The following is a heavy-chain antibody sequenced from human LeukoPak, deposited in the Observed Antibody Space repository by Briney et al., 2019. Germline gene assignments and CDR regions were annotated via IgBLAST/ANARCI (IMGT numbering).Heavy chain of an antibody. J-gene: IGHJ4*02. CDR3: ASTSGYDFWDMGY. Sequence: PGGSLRLSCAASGFAFSKYAMHWVRQAPGKGLEWVTIISDDGRSNYADSVEGRFTISRDNSKNTLYLQMSSLRAEDTAVYYCASTSGYDFWDMGYWRQGTLVTVSS. CDR1: GFAFSKYA. D-gene: IGHD5-12*01. V-gene: IGHV3-30*04. CDR2: ISDDGRS.